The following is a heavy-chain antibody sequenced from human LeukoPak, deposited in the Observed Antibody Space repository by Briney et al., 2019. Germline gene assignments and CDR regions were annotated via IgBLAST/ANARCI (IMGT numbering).Heavy chain of an antibody. V-gene: IGHV3-23*01. Sequence: GGSLRLSCAASGFNFNRYAMSWVRQAPGRGLEWVSGIIDNGDTTYHANSVKGRFTISRDNSKNTLYLQMHSLRAEDTAVYYCAKLGGQETSNYYVGVWDKGTTVAVSS. CDR3: AKLGGQETSNYYVGV. D-gene: IGHD3-16*01. CDR1: GFNFNRYA. J-gene: IGHJ6*03. CDR2: IIDNGDTT.